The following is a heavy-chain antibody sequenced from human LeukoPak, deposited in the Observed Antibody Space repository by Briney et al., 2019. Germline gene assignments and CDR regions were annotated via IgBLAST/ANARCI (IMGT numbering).Heavy chain of an antibody. CDR2: ISSSSSYI. J-gene: IGHJ6*03. V-gene: IGHV3-21*01. D-gene: IGHD3-22*01. CDR1: GFTFSSYS. CDR3: ARAYYYDSSGYYRIYYYYYMDV. Sequence: PGGSLRLSCAASGFTFSSYSMNWVRQAPGKGLEWVSSISSSSSYIYYADSVKGRFTISRDNAKNSLYLQMNSLRAEDTAVYYCARAYYYDSSGYYRIYYYYYMDVWGKGTTVTVSS.